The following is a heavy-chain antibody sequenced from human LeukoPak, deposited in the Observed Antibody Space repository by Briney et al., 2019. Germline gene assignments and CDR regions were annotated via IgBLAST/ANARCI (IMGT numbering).Heavy chain of an antibody. Sequence: SETLSLTCAVYGGSFSGYYWSWIRQPPGKGLEWIGEINHSGSTYYNPSLKSRVTISVDTSKNQFSLKLSSVTAADTAVYYCARVEGSSWYKYFDYWGQGTLVTVSS. D-gene: IGHD6-13*01. V-gene: IGHV4-34*01. CDR2: INHSGST. J-gene: IGHJ4*02. CDR1: GGSFSGYY. CDR3: ARVEGSSWYKYFDY.